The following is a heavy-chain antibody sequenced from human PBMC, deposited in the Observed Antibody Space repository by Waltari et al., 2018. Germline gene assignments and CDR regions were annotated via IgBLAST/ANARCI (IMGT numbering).Heavy chain of an antibody. Sequence: ISWVRQMPGKGLEWMGRIDPSDSYTNYSPSFQGHVTISADKSISTAYLQWSSLKASDTAMYYCATTTEPYGMDVWGQGTTVTVSS. V-gene: IGHV5-10-1*01. CDR3: ATTTEPYGMDV. D-gene: IGHD4-17*01. CDR2: IDPSDSYT. J-gene: IGHJ6*02.